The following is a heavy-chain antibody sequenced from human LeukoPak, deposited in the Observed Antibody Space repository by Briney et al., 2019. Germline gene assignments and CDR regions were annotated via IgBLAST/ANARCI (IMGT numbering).Heavy chain of an antibody. CDR3: ARGRYCSADICSGGDAFDI. CDR1: GGSINNYY. V-gene: IGHV4-4*07. CDR2: IYTRGST. J-gene: IGHJ3*02. Sequence: SETLSLTCTVSGGSINNYYWSWIRQPAGKGLEWIGRIYTRGSTNYNPSLKSRVTMSVDTSKNQFSLKLSSVTVADTAVYYCARGRYCSADICSGGDAFDIWGQGTMVSVSS. D-gene: IGHD2-15*01.